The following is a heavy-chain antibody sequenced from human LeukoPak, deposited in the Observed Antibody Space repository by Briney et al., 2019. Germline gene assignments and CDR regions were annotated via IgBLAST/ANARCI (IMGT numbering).Heavy chain of an antibody. D-gene: IGHD5-18*01. V-gene: IGHV1-2*02. CDR1: GGTFSSFA. CDR3: AREQDIGMVSALDY. CDR2: INPNSGDT. J-gene: IGHJ4*02. Sequence: ASVKVSCKASGGTFSSFAVSWVRRAPGQGLEWMGWINPNSGDTNYAQKFQGRVTMTRDTSISTAYMELSRLRSDDTAVYYCAREQDIGMVSALDYWGQGTLVTVSS.